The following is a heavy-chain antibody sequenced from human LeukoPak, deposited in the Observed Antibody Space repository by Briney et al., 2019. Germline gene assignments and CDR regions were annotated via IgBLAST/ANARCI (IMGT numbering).Heavy chain of an antibody. J-gene: IGHJ5*02. CDR3: ARDGGYYDSSGYFRSGWFDP. CDR2: IYTSGST. D-gene: IGHD3-22*01. CDR1: GGSISSYY. V-gene: IGHV4-4*07. Sequence: SETLSLTCTVSGGSISSYYWSWIRQPAGKGLEWIGRIYTSGSTNYNPSLKSRVTMSVDTSKNQFSLKLSSVTAADTAVYYCARDGGYYDSSGYFRSGWFDPWGQGTLVTVSS.